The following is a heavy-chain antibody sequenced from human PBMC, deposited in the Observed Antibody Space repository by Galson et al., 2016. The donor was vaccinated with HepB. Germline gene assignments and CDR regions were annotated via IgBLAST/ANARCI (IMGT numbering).Heavy chain of an antibody. D-gene: IGHD3-22*01. CDR3: VKVGYYDSTGYYPGYWYFDV. CDR2: ISFSGRST. J-gene: IGHJ2*01. V-gene: IGHV3-23*01. CDR1: GFTFTNYA. Sequence: SLRLSCAASGFTFTNYAMSWVRQAPGKGLEWVAVISFSGRSTYFADSVKGRFSISRDNSKNTVYLQMNSLRAEDTAVYYCVKVGYYDSTGYYPGYWYFDVWGRGTLVTVSS.